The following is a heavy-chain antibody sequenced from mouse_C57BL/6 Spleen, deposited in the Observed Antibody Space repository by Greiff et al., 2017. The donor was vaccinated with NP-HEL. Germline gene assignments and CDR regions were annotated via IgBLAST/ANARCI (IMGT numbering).Heavy chain of an antibody. J-gene: IGHJ1*03. CDR1: GYTFTSYW. D-gene: IGHD1-1*01. V-gene: IGHV1-55*01. Sequence: QVQLQQPGAELVKPGASVKMSCKASGYTFTSYWITWVKQRPGQGLEWIGDIYPGSGSTNYNEKFKSKATLTVDTSSSTAYMQLSSLTSEDSAVYYCARWGYYGICYWYCDVWGTGTTVSVSS. CDR3: ARWGYYGICYWYCDV. CDR2: IYPGSGST.